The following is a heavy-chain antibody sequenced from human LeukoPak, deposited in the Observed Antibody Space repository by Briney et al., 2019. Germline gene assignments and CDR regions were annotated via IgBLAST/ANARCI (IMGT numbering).Heavy chain of an antibody. CDR2: IFYRGST. V-gene: IGHV4-59*02. CDR3: AKLEGRTLNRLYLDR. CDR1: GDSVSNNY. J-gene: IGHJ2*01. Sequence: SETLSLTCTVSGDSVSNNYWNWIRQPPGKGLEWIGYIFYRGSTNYNPSLKSRVTISVDTSKNQFSLNLSSVTAADTAVYYCAKLEGRTLNRLYLDRWGRGSLVTVS. D-gene: IGHD2/OR15-2a*01.